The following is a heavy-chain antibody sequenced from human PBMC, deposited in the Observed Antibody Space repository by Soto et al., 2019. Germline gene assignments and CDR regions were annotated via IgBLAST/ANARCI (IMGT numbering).Heavy chain of an antibody. CDR3: ARDPLQPFGS. J-gene: IGHJ4*02. CDR2: IYRAASP. V-gene: IGHV3-66*01. Sequence: EVQLVESGGVLVQPGGSLRLSCAASGFTVSTHYMIWFRQAPTKGLEWLSVIYRAASPYYADSVKGRFTVSRASSENTLYLQINNLRAEDTAVYYCARDPLQPFGSWGQGTLVSVSS. CDR1: GFTVSTHY.